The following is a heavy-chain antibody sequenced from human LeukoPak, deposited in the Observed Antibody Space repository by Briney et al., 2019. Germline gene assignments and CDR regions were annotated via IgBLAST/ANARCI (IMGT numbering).Heavy chain of an antibody. CDR3: AKDSTYYYGSGSYGH. CDR1: GFTFSSYA. V-gene: IGHV3-23*01. D-gene: IGHD3-10*01. Sequence: GGSLSLSCAASGFTFSSYAMSWVRQAPGKGLEWVSAISGSGGSTYYADSVKGRFTISRDNSKNTLYLQMNSLRAEDTAVYYCAKDSTYYYGSGSYGHWGQGTLVTVSS. J-gene: IGHJ4*02. CDR2: ISGSGGST.